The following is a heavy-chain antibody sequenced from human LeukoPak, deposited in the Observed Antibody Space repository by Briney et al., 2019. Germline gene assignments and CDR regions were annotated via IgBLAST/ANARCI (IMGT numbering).Heavy chain of an antibody. CDR1: GFTFSSHA. J-gene: IGHJ5*02. Sequence: GGSLRLSCAASGFTFSSHAMTWVRQAPGKGLEWVSSIGGIGASTYYADSVKGRFTISRDNSKNTLYLQMNSLRAEDTALYYCAKAAYGDYVNWFDPWGQGVLVIVSS. V-gene: IGHV3-23*01. CDR2: IGGIGAST. CDR3: AKAAYGDYVNWFDP. D-gene: IGHD4-17*01.